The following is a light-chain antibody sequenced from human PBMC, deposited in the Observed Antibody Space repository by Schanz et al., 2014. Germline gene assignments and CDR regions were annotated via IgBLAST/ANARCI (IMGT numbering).Light chain of an antibody. J-gene: IGKJ3*01. CDR2: DAS. CDR3: QQANTFPLT. V-gene: IGKV1-5*01. Sequence: DIQMTQSPSTLSASVGDRVTLTCRASQSISSWLAWYQQKPGKAPKLLIYDASSLESGVPSRFSGSGSGTDFTLTISSLQPDDFATYYCQQANTFPLTFGPGTKVDFK. CDR1: QSISSW.